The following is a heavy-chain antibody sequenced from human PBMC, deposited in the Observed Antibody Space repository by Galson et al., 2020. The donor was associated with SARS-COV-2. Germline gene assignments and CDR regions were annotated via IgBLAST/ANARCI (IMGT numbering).Heavy chain of an antibody. CDR3: AKGVHCGADCYSDYYYYYIDV. J-gene: IGHJ6*03. Sequence: GGSLRLSCAASGFTFSSYAMHWVRQPPGKGLEWMAVISFDGSHKYYAGSVKGRFTISRDNSKNTLYLQMNSLRAEDTAVYYCAKGVHCGADCYSDYYYYYIDVWGKGTTVTISS. CDR1: GFTFSSYA. CDR2: ISFDGSHK. V-gene: IGHV3-30*18. D-gene: IGHD2-21*02.